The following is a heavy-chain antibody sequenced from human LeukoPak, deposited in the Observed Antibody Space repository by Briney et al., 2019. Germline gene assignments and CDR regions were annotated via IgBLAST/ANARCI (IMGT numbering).Heavy chain of an antibody. CDR2: SRSRAHARTT. D-gene: IGHD2-2*01. CDR1: GFTFGENA. V-gene: IGHV3-49*03. Sequence: GRSLSLSCTAFGFTFGENAMIWFRQSPGKGLEWVSISRSRAHARTTDYPASVMSRFTMSRDDSKNIAYLQMNSLETEDTAVYYCSRVERSSITNSYSYMAVWGKGTSVTVSS. CDR3: SRVERSSITNSYSYMAV. J-gene: IGHJ6*03.